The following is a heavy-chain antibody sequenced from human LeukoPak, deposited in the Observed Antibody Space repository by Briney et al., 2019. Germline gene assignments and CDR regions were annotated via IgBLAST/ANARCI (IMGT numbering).Heavy chain of an antibody. D-gene: IGHD6-19*01. CDR3: ARGSGWYSDY. V-gene: IGHV4-59*01. CDR1: GGSISSYY. J-gene: IGHJ4*02. CDR2: IYYSGST. Sequence: SETPSLTCTVSGGSISSYYWNWIRQPPGKGLEWIGYIYYSGSTNYNPSLKSRVTISVDTSKNQFSLTLSSVTAADTAVYYCARGSGWYSDYWGQGTLVSVSS.